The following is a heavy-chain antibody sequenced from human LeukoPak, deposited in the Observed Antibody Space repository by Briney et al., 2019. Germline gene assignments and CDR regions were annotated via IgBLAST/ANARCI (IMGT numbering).Heavy chain of an antibody. V-gene: IGHV3-48*03. CDR3: ATSRGYCFRWFQH. D-gene: IGHD3-22*01. Sequence: PGGPLRLFCSPSGFPFSNYEINCLRQAPGKALEGLSYISSSGSTIYYADSVKGRFTLSRHNAKSSLYLQMNSLRADDTAVYYCATSRGYCFRWFQHWGQGTMVTVSS. CDR2: ISSSGSTI. J-gene: IGHJ1*01. CDR1: GFPFSNYE.